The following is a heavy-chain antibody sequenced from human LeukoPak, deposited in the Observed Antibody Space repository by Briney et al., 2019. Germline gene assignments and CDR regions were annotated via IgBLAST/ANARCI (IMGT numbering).Heavy chain of an antibody. CDR3: ARDGGIAVAGHTSSFDY. D-gene: IGHD6-19*01. Sequence: PGGSLRLSCAASGFTFSTYAASWVRQAPGKGLEWVSAITGSGGSTYYADSVKGRFTISRDNAKNSLYLQMNSLRAEDTAVYYCARDGGIAVAGHTSSFDYWGQGTLVTVSS. CDR2: ITGSGGST. CDR1: GFTFSTYA. J-gene: IGHJ4*02. V-gene: IGHV3-23*01.